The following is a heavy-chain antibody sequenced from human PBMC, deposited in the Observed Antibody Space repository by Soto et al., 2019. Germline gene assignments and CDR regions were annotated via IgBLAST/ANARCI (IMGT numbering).Heavy chain of an antibody. CDR3: ARFSYYYDSSGYFLDY. Sequence: GGSLRLSCAASGFTFSSYSMNWVRQAPGKGLEWVSSISSSSSYIYYADSVKGRFTISRDNAKNSLYLQMNSLRAEDTAVYYCARFSYYYDSSGYFLDYWGQGTLVTVSS. CDR1: GFTFSSYS. CDR2: ISSSSSYI. D-gene: IGHD3-22*01. V-gene: IGHV3-21*01. J-gene: IGHJ4*02.